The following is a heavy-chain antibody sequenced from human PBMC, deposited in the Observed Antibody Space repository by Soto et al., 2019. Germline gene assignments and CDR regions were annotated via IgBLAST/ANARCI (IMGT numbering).Heavy chain of an antibody. Sequence: PGGSLRLSCAASGFSFDDYAMHWVRQAPGKGLEWVSGISWNSGSIGYADSVKGRFTISRDKAKNSLYLQMNSLRGEDTALYYCAKDMDHYYFWGNPQRALDVWGQGTTVTV. CDR1: GFSFDDYA. CDR3: AKDMDHYYFWGNPQRALDV. D-gene: IGHD3-3*01. V-gene: IGHV3-9*01. J-gene: IGHJ6*02. CDR2: ISWNSGSI.